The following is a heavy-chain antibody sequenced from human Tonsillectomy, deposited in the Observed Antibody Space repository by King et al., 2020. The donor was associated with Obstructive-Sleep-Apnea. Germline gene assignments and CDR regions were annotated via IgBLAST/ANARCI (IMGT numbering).Heavy chain of an antibody. J-gene: IGHJ4*02. D-gene: IGHD6-13*01. CDR1: GFTFSSYG. CDR2: IRYDGSNK. CDR3: AKDHSEGGSSSWYGGFDY. Sequence: VQLVESGGGVVQPGRSLRLSCAASGFTFSSYGMHWVRQAPGKGLEGVAFIRYDGSNKYYADSVKGRFTISRDNSKNTLYLQMNSLRAEDTVVYYCAKDHSEGGSSSWYGGFDYWGQGTLVTVSS. V-gene: IGHV3-30*02.